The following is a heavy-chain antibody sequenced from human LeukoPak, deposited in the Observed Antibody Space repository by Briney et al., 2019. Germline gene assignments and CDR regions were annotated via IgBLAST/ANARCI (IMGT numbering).Heavy chain of an antibody. CDR1: GGSIISSSHY. Sequence: SETLSLTCTVSGGSIISSSHYWAWIRQPPGKGLEWIGSIYYNGGTFYSPSLKSRASISVDTSKNQFSLKLSSVTAADTSVYFRAREEASAADYWGQGTLVTVPS. CDR2: IYYNGGT. J-gene: IGHJ4*02. D-gene: IGHD6-13*01. V-gene: IGHV4-39*01. CDR3: AREEASAADY.